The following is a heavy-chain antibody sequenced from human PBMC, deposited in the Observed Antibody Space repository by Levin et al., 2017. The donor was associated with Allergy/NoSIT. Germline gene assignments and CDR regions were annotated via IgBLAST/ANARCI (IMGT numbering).Heavy chain of an antibody. J-gene: IGHJ4*02. Sequence: QAGGSLRLSCAASGFTFRNYAMAWVRQAPGKGLEWVSGIGSRGHYTYYAVSLKGRFTVSRDNSKNTLYLQVNSLRAEDTAVYYCAKDRGGSSGWHLDHWGQGTLVTVSS. CDR1: GFTFRNYA. CDR3: AKDRGGSSGWHLDH. V-gene: IGHV3-23*01. CDR2: IGSRGHYT. D-gene: IGHD6-19*01.